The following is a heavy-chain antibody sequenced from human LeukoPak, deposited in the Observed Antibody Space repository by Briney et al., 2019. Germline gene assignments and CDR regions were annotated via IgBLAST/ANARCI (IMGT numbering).Heavy chain of an antibody. CDR1: GGSVSDYY. Sequence: SETLSLTCTISGGSVSDYYWSWIRQPPGKGLEWIGSIYYSGSTYYNPSLKSRVTISVDTSKNQFSLKLSSVTAADTAVYYCARESGYCSGGSCYDYFDYWGQGTLVTVSS. CDR2: IYYSGST. CDR3: ARESGYCSGGSCYDYFDY. J-gene: IGHJ4*02. D-gene: IGHD2-15*01. V-gene: IGHV4-39*07.